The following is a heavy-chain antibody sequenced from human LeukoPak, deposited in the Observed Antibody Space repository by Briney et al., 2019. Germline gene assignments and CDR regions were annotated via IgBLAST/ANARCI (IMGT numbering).Heavy chain of an antibody. CDR3: ARGAVVVVAATRPFDY. D-gene: IGHD2-15*01. Sequence: GGSLRLSCAASGFTFSRYSMNWVRQAPGKGLEWVSSISSSSSYIYYADSVKGRFTISRDNAMNSLYLQMNSLRAEDTAVYYCARGAVVVVAATRPFDYWGQGTLVTVSS. CDR1: GFTFSRYS. V-gene: IGHV3-21*01. J-gene: IGHJ4*02. CDR2: ISSSSSYI.